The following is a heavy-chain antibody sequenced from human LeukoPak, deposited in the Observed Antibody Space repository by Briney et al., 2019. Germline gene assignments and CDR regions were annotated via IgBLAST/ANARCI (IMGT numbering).Heavy chain of an antibody. D-gene: IGHD3-22*01. J-gene: IGHJ4*02. CDR2: INPSGGST. V-gene: IGHV1-46*01. CDR1: GYTFTSYY. CDR3: ARLRSLGYDGSGYYYFDY. Sequence: ASVKVSCKASGYTFTSYYMHWVRQAPGQGLEWMGIINPSGGSTSYAQKFQGRVTMTRDMSTSTVYMELSSLRSEDTAVYYCARLRSLGYDGSGYYYFDYWGQGTLVTVSS.